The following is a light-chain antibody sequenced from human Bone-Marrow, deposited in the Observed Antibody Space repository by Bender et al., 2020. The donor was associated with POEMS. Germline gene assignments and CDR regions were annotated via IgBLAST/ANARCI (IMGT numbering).Light chain of an antibody. Sequence: SYVLTQAPSVSVAPGETARITCGGDNIGSKTVHWYRQKPGQAPVLVVYDNTDRPSGIPERFSGSNSGNTATLTISRVEAGDEADYHCQVWDTASDHRVFGGGTKLTVL. CDR1: NIGSKT. J-gene: IGLJ3*02. CDR3: QVWDTASDHRV. CDR2: DNT. V-gene: IGLV3-21*02.